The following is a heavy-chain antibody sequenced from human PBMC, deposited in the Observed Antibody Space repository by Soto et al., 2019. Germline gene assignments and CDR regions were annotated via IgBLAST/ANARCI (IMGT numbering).Heavy chain of an antibody. D-gene: IGHD3-16*01. CDR3: ARRRGGRKDGMFTASKGGFYYYGMDV. V-gene: IGHV3-13*05. Sequence: GGSLRLSCVASGFSFGSYGMHWVRQIKGKGLEWVSGIGTVGGPFYPGSVKGRFTISRENANNSLYLQMNSLRAGDTAVYYCARRRGGRKDGMFTASKGGFYYYGMDVWGQGTPVTVYS. J-gene: IGHJ6*01. CDR1: GFSFGSYG. CDR2: IGTVGGP.